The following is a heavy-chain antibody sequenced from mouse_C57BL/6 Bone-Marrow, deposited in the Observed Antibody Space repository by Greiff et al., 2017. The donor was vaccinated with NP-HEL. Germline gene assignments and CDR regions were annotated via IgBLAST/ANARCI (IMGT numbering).Heavy chain of an antibody. J-gene: IGHJ3*01. CDR1: GYTFTDYY. V-gene: IGHV1-26*01. CDR2: INPNNGGT. D-gene: IGHD2-2*01. CDR3: ARGIYYGYDPFAY. Sequence: VQLQQSGPELVKPGASVKISCKASGYTFTDYYMNWVKQSHGKSLEWIGDINPNNGGTSYNQKFKGKATLTVDKSSSTAYMELRSLTSEDSAVYYCARGIYYGYDPFAYWGQGTLVTVSA.